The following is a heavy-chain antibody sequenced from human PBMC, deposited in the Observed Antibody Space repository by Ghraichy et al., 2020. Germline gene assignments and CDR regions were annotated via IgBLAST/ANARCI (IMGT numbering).Heavy chain of an antibody. J-gene: IGHJ6*02. CDR1: GFTFSDYW. CDR2: INSDGSPT. Sequence: GGSLRLSCAASGFTFSDYWMHWVRQAPGKGLLWVSRINSDGSPTNYADSVKGRFTISRDNAKNTVYLQMNSLTAEDTAVYYCARGGTYNNPLRGMDVWGQGTTVTVSS. D-gene: IGHD3-16*01. V-gene: IGHV3-74*01. CDR3: ARGGTYNNPLRGMDV.